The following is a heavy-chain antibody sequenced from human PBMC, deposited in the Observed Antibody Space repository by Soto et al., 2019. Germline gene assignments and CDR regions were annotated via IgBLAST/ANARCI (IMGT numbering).Heavy chain of an antibody. Sequence: VGSLRLSCAASGFTFSSYAMHWVRQAPGKGLEWVAVISYDGSNKYYADSVKGRFTISRDNSKNTLYLQMNSLRAEDTAVYYCARGSYYYDSSGWGDWGQGTLVTVSS. CDR1: GFTFSSYA. V-gene: IGHV3-30-3*01. CDR3: ARGSYYYDSSGWGD. CDR2: ISYDGSNK. J-gene: IGHJ4*02. D-gene: IGHD3-22*01.